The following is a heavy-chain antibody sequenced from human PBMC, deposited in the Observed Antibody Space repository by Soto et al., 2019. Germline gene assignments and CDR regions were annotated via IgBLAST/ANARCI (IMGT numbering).Heavy chain of an antibody. CDR3: PRVGGGRPDH. Sequence: QVHLVQSGAEVKKPGASVKVSCKASGYTFPSYGISWIRQAPGQGLVWMGWISAHNGHTKYTQNFQGRVTMTTDISRGRAHREWRGLGSDDRPVYSGPRVGGGRPDHWGQGPLVTVSS. CDR2: ISAHNGHT. J-gene: IGHJ4*02. D-gene: IGHD3-3*01. V-gene: IGHV1-18*01. CDR1: GYTFPSYG.